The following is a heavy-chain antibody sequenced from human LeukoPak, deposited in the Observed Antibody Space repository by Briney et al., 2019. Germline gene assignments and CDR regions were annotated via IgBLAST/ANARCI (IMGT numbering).Heavy chain of an antibody. CDR1: GGTFSSYA. V-gene: IGHV1-69*13. D-gene: IGHD3-22*01. Sequence: GASVKVSCKASGGTFSSYAISWVRQAPGQGLEWMGGIIPIFGTANYAQKFQGRVTITADESTSTAYMELRSLRSDDTAVYYCARTVYYDSSGYLFGGLDYYYYMDVWGKGTTVTISS. CDR3: ARTVYYDSSGYLFGGLDYYYYMDV. J-gene: IGHJ6*03. CDR2: IIPIFGTA.